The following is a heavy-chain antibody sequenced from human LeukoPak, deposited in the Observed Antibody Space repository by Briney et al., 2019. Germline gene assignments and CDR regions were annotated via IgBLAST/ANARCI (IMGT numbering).Heavy chain of an antibody. CDR3: ARDQEGFDY. V-gene: IGHV1-46*01. Sequence: ASVKVSCKESGYTFTSNYIHWVRQAPGQGLEWMGMIYPRDCSTSYAQKFQGRVTVTRDTSTSTVHMELSGLRSEDTAVYYCARDQEGFDYWGQGTLVTVSS. J-gene: IGHJ4*02. CDR1: GYTFTSNY. CDR2: IYPRDCST.